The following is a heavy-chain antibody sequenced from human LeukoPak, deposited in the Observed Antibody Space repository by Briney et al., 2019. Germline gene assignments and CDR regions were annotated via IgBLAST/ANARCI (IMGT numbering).Heavy chain of an antibody. V-gene: IGHV3-13*01. J-gene: IGHJ4*02. CDR3: ARSLAVAGQFDY. CDR2: IGTAGDT. Sequence: GASVKVSCKASGGTFSSYDMHWVRQATGKGLEWVSAIGTAGDTYYPGSVKGRFTISRENAKNSLYLQMNSLRAGDTAVYYCARSLAVAGQFDYWGQGTLVTVSS. D-gene: IGHD6-19*01. CDR1: GGTFSSYD.